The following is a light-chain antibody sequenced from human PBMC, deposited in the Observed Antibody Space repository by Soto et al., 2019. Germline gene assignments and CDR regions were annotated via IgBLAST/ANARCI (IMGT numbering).Light chain of an antibody. J-gene: IGLJ1*01. V-gene: IGLV2-14*01. Sequence: QSALTQPASVSGSPGQSITISCTGTSSDVGGYNYVSWYQQHPGKAPKLMIYDVSNRPSGVSNRFSGSKSGNTASLTISGLQAEDEADYYCSSYTSSSTPLYVFGTGTKLPS. CDR3: SSYTSSSTPLYV. CDR2: DVS. CDR1: SSDVGGYNY.